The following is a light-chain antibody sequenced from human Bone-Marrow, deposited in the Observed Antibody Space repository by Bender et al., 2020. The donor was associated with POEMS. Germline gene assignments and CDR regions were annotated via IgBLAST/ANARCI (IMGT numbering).Light chain of an antibody. Sequence: QSVLTQPPSVSGTPGQRVTISCSGSGSNIGGYPVNWYQQLPGTAPRLLIYTNNERPSGVPDRFSGSKSGTSASLAFTELQSDDEAIYFCVAWDASLNGWVFGGGTKLTVL. J-gene: IGLJ3*02. CDR2: TNN. CDR3: VAWDASLNGWV. V-gene: IGLV1-44*01. CDR1: GSNIGGYP.